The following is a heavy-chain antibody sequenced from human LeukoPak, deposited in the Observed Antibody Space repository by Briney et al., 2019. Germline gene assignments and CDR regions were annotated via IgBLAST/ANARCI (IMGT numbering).Heavy chain of an antibody. J-gene: IGHJ4*02. CDR3: ARGRGEYPYYFDY. CDR1: VCTFCSYT. Sequence: ASVNLSCTCSVCTFCSYTISWVRHGPRQGLGWVGRIIPILGIGNYAQKFQDRVTIIAGKSTSTAYMELSSLRSEDTAVYYCARGRGEYPYYFDYWGQGTLGTVSS. V-gene: IGHV1-69*02. D-gene: IGHD2/OR15-2a*01. CDR2: IIPILGIG.